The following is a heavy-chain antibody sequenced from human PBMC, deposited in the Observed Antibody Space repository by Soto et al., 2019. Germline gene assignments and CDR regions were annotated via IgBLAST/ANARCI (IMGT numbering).Heavy chain of an antibody. CDR3: AHIVVACSGYYFDY. J-gene: IGHJ4*02. D-gene: IGHD5-12*01. CDR2: IYWDDDK. V-gene: IGHV2-5*02. Sequence: QITLKESGPTLVKPTQTLTLTCTFSGFSLSSTRMAVGWIRQPPGKALEWLALIYWDDDKRYSPFLKSRLTITQDNSKHQVVLTMSSMDPVDTARYYCAHIVVACSGYYFDYWGQGTLVTFSS. CDR1: GFSLSSTRMA.